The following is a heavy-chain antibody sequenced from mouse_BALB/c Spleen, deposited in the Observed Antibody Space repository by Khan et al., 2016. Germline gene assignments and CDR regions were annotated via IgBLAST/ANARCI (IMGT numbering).Heavy chain of an antibody. V-gene: IGHV9-3*02. CDR1: GYTFTNYG. D-gene: IGHD2-1*01. CDR3: ARYGTTYYFDY. Sequence: QIQLVQSGPELKKPGETVKISCKASGYTFTNYGMNWVKQVPGKGLKWMGWINTNTGEPTYAEEFKGRFAFTCETSTSHACLQVNNVTNEDTATYFCARYGTTYYFDYWGQGTTLTVSS. CDR2: INTNTGEP. J-gene: IGHJ2*01.